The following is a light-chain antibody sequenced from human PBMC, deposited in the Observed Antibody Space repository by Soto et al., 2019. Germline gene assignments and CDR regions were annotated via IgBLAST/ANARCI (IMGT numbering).Light chain of an antibody. CDR1: SSNIGAGYD. CDR2: VNN. Sequence: QAVVTQQPSVYGAPGQRGTISCTGSSSNIGAGYDVHWYQQLPGPAPKLLIYVNNNRPAGVPDRFSASKSGTSASLAITGLQAEDEADYYCQSYDSSLSVVFGGGTKVTVL. CDR3: QSYDSSLSVV. J-gene: IGLJ2*01. V-gene: IGLV1-40*01.